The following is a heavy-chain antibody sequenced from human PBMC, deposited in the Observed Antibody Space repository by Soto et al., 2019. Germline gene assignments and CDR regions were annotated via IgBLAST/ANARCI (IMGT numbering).Heavy chain of an antibody. V-gene: IGHV2-5*02. D-gene: IGHD3-10*01. Sequence: QITLKESGPTLVKPTQTLTLTCTFSGFSLSTDGVGVGWIRQPPGKALEWLALIYWDDDERYNPSLMTRLTISKGTSNNTVVLTMTNMDPVDTATYFCAHSFRSYSSRSGSTYYFDSWGPGTLVTVSS. CDR1: GFSLSTDGVG. J-gene: IGHJ4*02. CDR2: IYWDDDE. CDR3: AHSFRSYSSRSGSTYYFDS.